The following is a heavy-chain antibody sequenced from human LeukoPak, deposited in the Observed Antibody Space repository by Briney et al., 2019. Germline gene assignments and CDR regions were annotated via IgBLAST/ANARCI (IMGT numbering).Heavy chain of an antibody. V-gene: IGHV3-23*01. CDR1: GFTFSSYA. Sequence: GGSLRLSCAASGFTFSSYAMSWVRQAPGKGLEWVSAISGSGGSTYYADSVKGRFTISRDNSKNTLYLQMNSLRAEDTAAYYCAKDKYSLTAGYFDYWGQGTLVTVSS. CDR2: ISGSGGST. CDR3: AKDKYSLTAGYFDY. D-gene: IGHD6-6*01. J-gene: IGHJ4*02.